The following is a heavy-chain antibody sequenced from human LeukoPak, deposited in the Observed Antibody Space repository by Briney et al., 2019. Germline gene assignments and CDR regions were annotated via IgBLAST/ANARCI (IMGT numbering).Heavy chain of an antibody. CDR2: IIPIFGTA. V-gene: IGHV1-69*05. CDR1: GGTFSSYA. CDR3: ASSGRTAIGAFDI. J-gene: IGHJ3*02. Sequence: SEKVSCKASGGTFSSYAISWVRQAPGQGLECMGEIIPIFGTANYAQKFQGSVTITTDESTSTAYMELSRLRSEDTALFLCASSGRTAIGAFDIWGQGKMVTVSS. D-gene: IGHD2-21*02.